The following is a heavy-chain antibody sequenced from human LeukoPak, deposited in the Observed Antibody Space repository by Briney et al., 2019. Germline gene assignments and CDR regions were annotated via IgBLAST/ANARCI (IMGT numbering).Heavy chain of an antibody. Sequence: GESQKISCKVSGYIFTSYWIVWVRKMPGKGLEWMGRIVPSDSYTNYSPSFQGHVTISADKSISTAYLQWSSLKASDTAMYYCARRVAVAGYYFDYWGQGTLVTVSS. J-gene: IGHJ4*02. CDR1: GYIFTSYW. CDR2: IVPSDSYT. V-gene: IGHV5-10-1*01. D-gene: IGHD6-19*01. CDR3: ARRVAVAGYYFDY.